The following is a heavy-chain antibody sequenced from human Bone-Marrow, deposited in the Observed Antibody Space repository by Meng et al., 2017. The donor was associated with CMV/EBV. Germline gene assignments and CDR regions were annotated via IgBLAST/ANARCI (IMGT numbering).Heavy chain of an antibody. J-gene: IGHJ6*02. D-gene: IGHD2-2*02. V-gene: IGHV3-21*01. CDR1: GFTFSSYS. Sequence: GESLKISCAASGFTFSSYSMNWVRQAPGKGLEWVSSISSSSSYIYYADSVKGRFTISRDNAKNSLYLQMNRLRAEDTAVYYCASLVVVPAAIPYYYGMDVWGQGTTVTVSS. CDR2: ISSSSSYI. CDR3: ASLVVVPAAIPYYYGMDV.